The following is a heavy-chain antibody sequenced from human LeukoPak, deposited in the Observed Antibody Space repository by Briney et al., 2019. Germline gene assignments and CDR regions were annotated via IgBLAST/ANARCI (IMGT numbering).Heavy chain of an antibody. CDR2: VSPDGRRT. D-gene: IGHD3-10*01. Sequence: GGSLRLSCAASGFTFTSYWMHWVRQVPGKGLVWIAHVSPDGRRTDYADSVKGRFTVSRDNTNHISYLQMNSLTADDTAVYYCARVLSYFGSGSYPAYWGQGTLVTVSS. V-gene: IGHV3-74*01. CDR3: ARVLSYFGSGSYPAY. CDR1: GFTFTSYW. J-gene: IGHJ4*02.